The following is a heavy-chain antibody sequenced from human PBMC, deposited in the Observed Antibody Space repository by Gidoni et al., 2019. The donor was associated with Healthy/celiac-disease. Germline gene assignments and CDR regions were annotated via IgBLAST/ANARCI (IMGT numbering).Heavy chain of an antibody. CDR3: ARIEGYFPFDY. D-gene: IGHD3-22*01. CDR1: GGSFSGYY. Sequence: QVQLQQWCAGLLKPSETLSLTCAVYGGSFSGYYWSWIRQPPGKGLEWIGEINHSGSTNYNPTHKSRVTISVDTSKNQFSLKLSSVTAADTAVYYCARIEGYFPFDYWGQGTLVTVSS. CDR2: INHSGST. J-gene: IGHJ4*02. V-gene: IGHV4-34*01.